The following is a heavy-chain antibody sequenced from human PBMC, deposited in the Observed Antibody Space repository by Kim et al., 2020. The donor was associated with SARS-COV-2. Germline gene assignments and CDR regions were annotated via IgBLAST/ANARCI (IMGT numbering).Heavy chain of an antibody. D-gene: IGHD7-27*01. J-gene: IGHJ4*02. Sequence: DSVKGRFTISRDNSKNTLYLQMNSLRAEDTAVYYCAKHPKDYWGPYYFDYWGQGTLVTVSS. CDR3: AKHPKDYWGPYYFDY. V-gene: IGHV3-30*02.